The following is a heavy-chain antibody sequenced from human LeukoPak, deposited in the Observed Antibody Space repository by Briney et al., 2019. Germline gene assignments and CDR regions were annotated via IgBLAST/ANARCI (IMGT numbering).Heavy chain of an antibody. CDR1: GYSFTSYW. V-gene: IGHV5-51*01. D-gene: IGHD2-2*02. CDR3: ARLSRPIVVVPAAIQPHYYYGMDV. J-gene: IGHJ6*02. Sequence: GESLRISCKGSGYSFTSYWIGWVRQMPGKGLEWMGIIYPGDSDTRYSPSSQGQVTISADKSTSTAYLQWSSLKASDTAMYYCARLSRPIVVVPAAIQPHYYYGMDVWGQGTTVTVSS. CDR2: IYPGDSDT.